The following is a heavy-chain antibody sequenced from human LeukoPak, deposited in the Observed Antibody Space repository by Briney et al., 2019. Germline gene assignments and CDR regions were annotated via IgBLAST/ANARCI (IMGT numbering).Heavy chain of an antibody. CDR3: ARAMVRGVFHY. Sequence: ETLSLTRAVYGGSFSGYYWSWIRQPPGKGLEWIGSIYHSGSTYYNPSLKSRVTISVDTSKNQFSLKLSSVTAADTAVYYCARAMVRGVFHYWGQGTLITVSS. J-gene: IGHJ4*02. D-gene: IGHD3-10*01. CDR1: GGSFSGYY. V-gene: IGHV4-34*01. CDR2: IYHSGST.